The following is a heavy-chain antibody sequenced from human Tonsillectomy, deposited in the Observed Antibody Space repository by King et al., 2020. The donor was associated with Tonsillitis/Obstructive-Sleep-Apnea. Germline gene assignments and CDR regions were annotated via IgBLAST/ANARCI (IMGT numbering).Heavy chain of an antibody. Sequence: VQLVESGGGLVQPGGSLRLSCAASGFTFSRYWMSWVRQAPGKGLEWVANIKQDGSEKYYVDSVRGRIIISRDNAKNSLYLQVNSVRDEDTAVYYCARELMMTFGGVIREAFDIWRQGTIVPVSS. CDR1: GFTFSRYW. D-gene: IGHD3-16*01. CDR3: ARELMMTFGGVIREAFDI. V-gene: IGHV3-7*03. J-gene: IGHJ3*02. CDR2: IKQDGSEK.